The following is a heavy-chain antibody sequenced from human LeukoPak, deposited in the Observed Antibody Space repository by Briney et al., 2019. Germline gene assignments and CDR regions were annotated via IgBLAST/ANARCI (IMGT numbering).Heavy chain of an antibody. CDR3: AKAAAGNEGYYYYYYMDV. CDR1: GYTFTSYG. V-gene: IGHV1-18*01. D-gene: IGHD6-13*01. Sequence: ASVKVSCKASGYTFTSYGISWVRQAPGQGLEWMGWISAYNGDTNYAQKLQGRVTMTTDTSTSTAYMELRGLRPDDTAVYYCAKAAAGNEGYYYYYYMDVWGKGTTVTISS. J-gene: IGHJ6*03. CDR2: ISAYNGDT.